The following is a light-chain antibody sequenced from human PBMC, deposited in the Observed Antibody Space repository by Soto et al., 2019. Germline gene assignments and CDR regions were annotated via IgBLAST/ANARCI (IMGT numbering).Light chain of an antibody. CDR1: QSISSY. Sequence: DIQMTQSPSSLSASVGDRVTITCRASQSISSYLNWYQQKPGKAPNLLIYAASSLHSGVPSRFSGSGSGTDFTLTISSLQPEDFATYYCQQSYSTLLTFGGGTKVEIK. J-gene: IGKJ4*01. CDR2: AAS. V-gene: IGKV1-39*01. CDR3: QQSYSTLLT.